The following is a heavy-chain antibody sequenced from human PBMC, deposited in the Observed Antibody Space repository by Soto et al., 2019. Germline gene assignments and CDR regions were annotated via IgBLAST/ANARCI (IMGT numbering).Heavy chain of an antibody. V-gene: IGHV3-74*02. D-gene: IGHD2-15*01. Sequence: EVQLVGSGGGLVQPGGSLRLSCAASGFTFSNYWMYWVRQAPGKGLEWVSRINSDGSVASYADSVKGRLTISRDNVKNTLYLQMDSLRAEDTAVYYCARGDCVGGSCYSLAGSFYYYMDAWGKGTTVTVFS. J-gene: IGHJ6*03. CDR1: GFTFSNYW. CDR3: ARGDCVGGSCYSLAGSFYYYMDA. CDR2: INSDGSVA.